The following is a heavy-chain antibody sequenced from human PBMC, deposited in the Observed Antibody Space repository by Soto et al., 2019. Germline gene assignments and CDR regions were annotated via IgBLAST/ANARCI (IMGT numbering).Heavy chain of an antibody. J-gene: IGHJ6*02. CDR2: ISWNSGSI. CDR3: AKDIYYGDYYYYYGMDV. CDR1: GFTFDDYA. V-gene: IGHV3-9*01. D-gene: IGHD4-17*01. Sequence: SLRLSCAASGFTFDDYAMHWVRQAPGKGLEWVSGISWNSGSIGYADSVKGRFTISRDNAKNSLYLQMNSLRAEDTALYYCAKDIYYGDYYYYYGMDVWGQGTTVTVSS.